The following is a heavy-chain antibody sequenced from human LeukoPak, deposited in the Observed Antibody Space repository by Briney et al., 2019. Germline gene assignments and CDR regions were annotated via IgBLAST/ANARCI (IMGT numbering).Heavy chain of an antibody. Sequence: SETLSLTCIVSGGSISSYYWSWIRQSPGKGLEWMGYIHYSGTTKYNPSLKSRVTISIDTFKNHFFLKVNSVTAADTAVYYCARLPGIAVAALDYWGQGMLVTVSS. CDR1: GGSISSYY. CDR2: IHYSGTT. D-gene: IGHD6-19*01. V-gene: IGHV4-59*01. J-gene: IGHJ4*02. CDR3: ARLPGIAVAALDY.